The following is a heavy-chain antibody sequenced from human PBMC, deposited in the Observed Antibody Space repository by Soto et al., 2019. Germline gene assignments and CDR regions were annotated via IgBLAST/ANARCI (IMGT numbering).Heavy chain of an antibody. V-gene: IGHV4-4*02. D-gene: IGHD1-1*01. Sequence: QVQLQESGPGLVKPSGTLSLTCAVSGGSISSSNWWGWVRQPPGKGLEWIGEIYHSGSTNYNPSLKSRVTISVDKSTNQFSLKLSSVTAADTAVYYCARGTVRDYYYYGMDVWGQGTTVTVSS. CDR1: GGSISSSNW. J-gene: IGHJ6*02. CDR3: ARGTVRDYYYYGMDV. CDR2: IYHSGST.